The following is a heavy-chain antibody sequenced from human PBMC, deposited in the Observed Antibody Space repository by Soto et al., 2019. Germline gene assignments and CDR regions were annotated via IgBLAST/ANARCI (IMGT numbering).Heavy chain of an antibody. CDR3: ARDRRPITGNTVVTLDAFDI. D-gene: IGHD2-15*01. CDR2: ISAYNGNT. V-gene: IGHV1-18*01. J-gene: IGHJ3*02. Sequence: ASVKVSCKASGYTFTSYGISWVRQAPGQGLEWMGWISAYNGNTNYAQKLQGRVTMTTDTSTSTAYMELRSLRSDDTAVYYCARDRRPITGNTVVTLDAFDIWRQGTMVTVSS. CDR1: GYTFTSYG.